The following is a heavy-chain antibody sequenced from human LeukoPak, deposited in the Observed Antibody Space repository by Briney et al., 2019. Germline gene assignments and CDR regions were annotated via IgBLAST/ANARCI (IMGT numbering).Heavy chain of an antibody. J-gene: IGHJ4*02. CDR1: GGSISSSY. CDR3: ARGYYDSNGYYPDY. V-gene: IGHV4-59*01. D-gene: IGHD3-22*01. CDR2: FYYSGTT. Sequence: SETLSLNCTGSGGSISSSYWSWIRQPPGKGLEWIGYFYYSGTTNYNPSLKGRVTISLDTSKNQFSLTLSSVTAADTAVYYCARGYYDSNGYYPDYWGQGTLVTVSS.